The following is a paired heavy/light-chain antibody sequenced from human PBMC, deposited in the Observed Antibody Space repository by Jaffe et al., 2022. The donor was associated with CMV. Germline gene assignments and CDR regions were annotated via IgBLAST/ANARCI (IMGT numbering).Light chain of an antibody. Sequence: AIRMTQSPSSFSASTGDRVTITCRASQGISSYLAWYQQKPGKAPKLLIYAASTLQSGVPSRFSGSGSGTDFTLTISCLQSEDFATYYCQQYYSYPLTFGQGTKVEIK. V-gene: IGKV1-8*01. CDR3: QQYYSYPLT. CDR1: QGISSY. J-gene: IGKJ1*01. CDR2: AAS.
Heavy chain of an antibody. Sequence: QVQLVESGGGVVQPGRSLRLSCAASGFTFSSYGMHWVRQAPGKGLEWVAVIWYDGSNKYYADSVKGRFTISRDNSKNTLYLQMNSLRAEDTAVYYCARGQKIGVVVVPAAMRVLDYWGQGTLVTVSS. J-gene: IGHJ4*02. V-gene: IGHV3-33*08. D-gene: IGHD2-2*01. CDR3: ARGQKIGVVVVPAAMRVLDY. CDR2: IWYDGSNK. CDR1: GFTFSSYG.